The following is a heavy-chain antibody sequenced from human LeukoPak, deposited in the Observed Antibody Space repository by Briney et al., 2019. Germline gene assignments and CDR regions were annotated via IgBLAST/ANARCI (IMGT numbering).Heavy chain of an antibody. J-gene: IGHJ4*02. CDR1: GFTXSGYI. Sequence: SLRLXXAASGFTXSGYIMNWVRQAPGKGLEWLSYISSSSSTIYYADSVKGRFTISRDNAKNSLYLQMNSLRAEDTAVYYCAGAGGYSSGWSRFDYWGQGALVTVSS. CDR3: AGAGGYSSGWSRFDY. CDR2: ISSSSSTI. V-gene: IGHV3-48*01. D-gene: IGHD6-19*01.